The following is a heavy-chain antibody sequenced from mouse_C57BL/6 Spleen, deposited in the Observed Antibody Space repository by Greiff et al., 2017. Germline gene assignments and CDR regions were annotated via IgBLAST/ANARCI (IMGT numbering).Heavy chain of an antibody. CDR2: INPSNGGT. CDR1: GYTFTSYW. CDR3: ADSSGYVDYYAMDY. V-gene: IGHV1-53*01. Sequence: QVQLQQPGTELVKPGASVKLSCKASGYTFTSYWMHWVKQRPGQGLEWIGNINPSNGGTNYNEKFKRKATLTVDKSSSTAYMQLSSLTSEDSAVYYLADSSGYVDYYAMDYWGQGISVTVSS. J-gene: IGHJ4*01. D-gene: IGHD3-2*02.